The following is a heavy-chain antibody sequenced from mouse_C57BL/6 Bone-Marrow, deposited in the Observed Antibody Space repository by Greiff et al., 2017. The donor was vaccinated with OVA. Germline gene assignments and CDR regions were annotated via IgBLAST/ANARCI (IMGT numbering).Heavy chain of an antibody. D-gene: IGHD4-1*01. CDR1: GYTFTSYG. V-gene: IGHV1-81*01. J-gene: IGHJ2*01. CDR2: FYPRSGNT. CDR3: ARRETGPWGDY. Sequence: QVQLQQSGAELARPGASVKLSCKASGYTFTSYGISWVKRSTGPGLEWIGEFYPRSGNTSSNAQFKGKATLTADKSSSTAYMELRSLTSEDSAGEFCARRETGPWGDYWGQGTTLTVSS.